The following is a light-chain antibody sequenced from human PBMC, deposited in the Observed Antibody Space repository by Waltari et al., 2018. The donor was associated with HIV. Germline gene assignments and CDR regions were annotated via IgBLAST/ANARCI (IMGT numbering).Light chain of an antibody. CDR3: ASWDDTLGVV. CDR1: PSNIGNNS. V-gene: IGLV1-44*01. J-gene: IGLJ2*01. Sequence: QSVLTQPPSASGTPGQRVTISCSGSPSNIGNNSVNCYQQFPGSAPRLLLYSNSQRPLGGPDRFPGSKSGSSASLAISGPQADDEAHYYCASWDDTLGVVFGGGTTLTVL. CDR2: SNS.